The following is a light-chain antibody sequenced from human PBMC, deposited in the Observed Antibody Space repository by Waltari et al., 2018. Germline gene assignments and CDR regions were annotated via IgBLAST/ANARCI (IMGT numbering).Light chain of an antibody. J-gene: IGKJ1*01. Sequence: DIQMSQSPSSLSASVGDRVTITCRASHGITNSLAWYQQKPGKAPKLLVYAASILESGVPSRFSGSGSGTDYTLTISSLQPEDFATDYCQQYNSIPRTFGQGTKVEIK. CDR1: HGITNS. CDR2: AAS. V-gene: IGKV1-NL1*01. CDR3: QQYNSIPRT.